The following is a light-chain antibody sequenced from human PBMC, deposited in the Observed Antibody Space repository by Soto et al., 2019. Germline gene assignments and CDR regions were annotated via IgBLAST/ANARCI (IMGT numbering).Light chain of an antibody. CDR2: GAS. V-gene: IGKV3-20*01. CDR1: QSVDTTF. Sequence: IVLTQSPGSLSLSPGQRATLSCRARQSVDTTFFAWYQKKPGQAPRLLIYGASKRATGIPDRFSGSGSGTDFTLIISRLEPEDFAVYYCQQYMSSVTFGQGTKVEIK. J-gene: IGKJ1*01. CDR3: QQYMSSVT.